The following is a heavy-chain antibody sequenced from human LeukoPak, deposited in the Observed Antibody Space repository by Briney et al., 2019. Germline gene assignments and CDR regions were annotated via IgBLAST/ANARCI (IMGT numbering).Heavy chain of an antibody. J-gene: IGHJ3*02. D-gene: IGHD5-18*01. CDR2: INPSGGST. CDR3: ARHTGGMGFDI. Sequence: ASVKVSCKASGYTFTSYYMHWVRQAPGQGLEWMGIINPSGGSTSYAQKFQGRVTMTRDTSKNQFSLKLSSVTAADTAVYYCARHTGGMGFDIWGQGTMVTVSS. V-gene: IGHV1-46*01. CDR1: GYTFTSYY.